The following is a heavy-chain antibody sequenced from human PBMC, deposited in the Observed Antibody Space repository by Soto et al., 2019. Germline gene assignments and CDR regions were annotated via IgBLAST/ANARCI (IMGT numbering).Heavy chain of an antibody. J-gene: IGHJ4*02. Sequence: EVQLVESGGGLVKPGGSLRLSCAASGFTFSNAWMSWVRQAPGTGLEWVGRIKSKTDGGTTDYAAPVKGRFTISRDDSKNTLYLQMNSLKTEDTAVYYCTTADDCGGDCYYYWGQGTLVTVSS. CDR2: IKSKTDGGTT. V-gene: IGHV3-15*01. D-gene: IGHD2-21*02. CDR3: TTADDCGGDCYYY. CDR1: GFTFSNAW.